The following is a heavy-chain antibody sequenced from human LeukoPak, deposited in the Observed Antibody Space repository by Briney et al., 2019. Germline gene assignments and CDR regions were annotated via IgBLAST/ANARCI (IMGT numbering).Heavy chain of an antibody. CDR3: GGFYGSGSYYPKPDY. D-gene: IGHD3-10*01. Sequence: SETLSLTCTVSGGSISSSSYYWGWIRQPPGKGLEWIGSIYYSGSTYYNPSLKSRVTISVDTSKNQFSLKLSSVTAAAPVVYYGGGFYGSGSYYPKPDYGARGPLVTASS. CDR1: GGSISSSSYY. J-gene: IGHJ4*02. V-gene: IGHV4-39*01. CDR2: IYYSGST.